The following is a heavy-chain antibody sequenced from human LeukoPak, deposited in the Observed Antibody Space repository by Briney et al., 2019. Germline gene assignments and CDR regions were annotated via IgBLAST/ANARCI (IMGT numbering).Heavy chain of an antibody. J-gene: IGHJ4*02. CDR3: ARERSYGDNDYFDH. CDR2: ISSSSSTI. V-gene: IGHV3-48*02. D-gene: IGHD4-17*01. Sequence: GGSLRLSCAASGFTFSSYSMNWVRQAPGKGLEWVSYISSSSSTIYYADSVKGRFIISRDNSKNTLYLQMNSLRDEDTAVYYCARERSYGDNDYFDHWGQGSLVTVSS. CDR1: GFTFSSYS.